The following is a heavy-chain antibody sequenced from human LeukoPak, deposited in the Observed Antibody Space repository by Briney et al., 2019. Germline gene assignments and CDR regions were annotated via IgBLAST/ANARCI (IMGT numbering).Heavy chain of an antibody. D-gene: IGHD6-19*01. CDR1: RFTLSNYW. J-gene: IGHJ4*02. V-gene: IGHV3-7*01. CDR2: IKQDGSET. CDR3: ARQRGSGCLDY. Sequence: GGSLRLSCAASRFTLSNYWMSWVRQAPGKGLEWMANIKQDGSETYYVDSVMGRLTNSRDNAKNSLSLQMNSLRAEDTAVYYCARQRGSGCLDYWGERTLVTVSS.